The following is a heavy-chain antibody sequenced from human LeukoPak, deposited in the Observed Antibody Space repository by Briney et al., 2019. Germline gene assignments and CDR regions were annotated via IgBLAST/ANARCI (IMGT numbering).Heavy chain of an antibody. J-gene: IGHJ1*01. V-gene: IGHV1-69*01. CDR1: GGTFSSYA. D-gene: IGHD4-17*01. CDR3: ARDYGDYGLLYFQH. CDR2: IIPIFGTA. Sequence: SVKVSCKASGGTFSSYAISWVRQAPGQGLEWMGGIIPIFGTANYAQKFQGRVTITADESTSTAYMELSSLRSEDTAVYYCARDYGDYGLLYFQHWGQGTLVTVSS.